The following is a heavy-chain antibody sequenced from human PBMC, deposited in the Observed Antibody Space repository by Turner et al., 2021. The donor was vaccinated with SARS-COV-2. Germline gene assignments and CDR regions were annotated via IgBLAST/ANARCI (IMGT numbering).Heavy chain of an antibody. V-gene: IGHV3-33*01. CDR3: ARGKADSSSWCGWYFDY. J-gene: IGHJ4*02. Sequence: QVQLVESGGGVVQPGRSLRLSCAASGFPFSIYGMHWVRQAPGKGLEWVAVIWYDGSNKYYADSVKGRFTISRDNSKNTLYLQMNSLRAEDTAVYYCARGKADSSSWCGWYFDYWGQGTLVTVSS. CDR1: GFPFSIYG. D-gene: IGHD6-13*01. CDR2: IWYDGSNK.